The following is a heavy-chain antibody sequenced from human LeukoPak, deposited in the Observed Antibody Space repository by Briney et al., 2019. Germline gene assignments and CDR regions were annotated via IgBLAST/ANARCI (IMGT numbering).Heavy chain of an antibody. CDR2: IIPILGIA. J-gene: IGHJ4*02. Sequence: ASVKVSCKASGGTFSSYAISWVRQAPGQGLEWMGRIIPILGIANYAQKFQGRVTITADKSTSTAYMELSSLRSEDTAVYYCARGPVRDGYNFDYWGQGTLVTVSS. CDR3: ARGPVRDGYNFDY. D-gene: IGHD5-24*01. V-gene: IGHV1-69*04. CDR1: GGTFSSYA.